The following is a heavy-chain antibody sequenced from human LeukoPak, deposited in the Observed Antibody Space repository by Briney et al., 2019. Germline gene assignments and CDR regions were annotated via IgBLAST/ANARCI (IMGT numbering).Heavy chain of an antibody. Sequence: GRSLRLSCAASGFTFDDYAMHWVRQAPGKGLEWVSGISWNSGSIGYADSVKGRFTISRDNAKNSLYLQMNSLRAEDTALYYCAKDIGSGYDPYYYYYGMDVWGQGTTVTVSS. V-gene: IGHV3-9*01. D-gene: IGHD5-12*01. CDR2: ISWNSGSI. CDR3: AKDIGSGYDPYYYYYGMDV. J-gene: IGHJ6*02. CDR1: GFTFDDYA.